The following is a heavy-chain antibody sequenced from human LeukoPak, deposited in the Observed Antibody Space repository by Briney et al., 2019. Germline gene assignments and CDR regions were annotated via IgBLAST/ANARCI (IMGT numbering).Heavy chain of an antibody. Sequence: GGSLRLSCAASGFTFSDYYMSWIRQAPGKGLEWVSYISSSGSTIYYADSVKGRFTISRDNAKNSLYLQMNSLRAEDTAVYYCANGPMVRGVIIRGGYFDYWGQGTLVTVSS. D-gene: IGHD3-10*01. V-gene: IGHV3-11*01. CDR2: ISSSGSTI. J-gene: IGHJ4*02. CDR3: ANGPMVRGVIIRGGYFDY. CDR1: GFTFSDYY.